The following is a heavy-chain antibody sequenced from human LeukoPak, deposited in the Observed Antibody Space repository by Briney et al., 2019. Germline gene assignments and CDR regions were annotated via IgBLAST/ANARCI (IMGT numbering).Heavy chain of an antibody. V-gene: IGHV3-15*01. D-gene: IGHD6-19*01. CDR1: GFTFSNAW. J-gene: IGHJ4*02. Sequence: GPLRHSPAAPGFTFSNAWMCAVPPTPGKGVGWVARIKSKTDGETTDYAAPVKGRFTISRDDSKNTLYLQMNSLKTEDTAVYYCTTDGAVAGPFDYWGQGTLVTVSS. CDR3: TTDGAVAGPFDY. CDR2: IKSKTDGETT.